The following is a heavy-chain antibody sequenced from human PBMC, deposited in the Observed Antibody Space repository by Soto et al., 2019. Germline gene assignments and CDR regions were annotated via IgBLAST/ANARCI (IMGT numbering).Heavy chain of an antibody. CDR1: RFILNIYG. D-gene: IGHD1-1*01. CDR2: ISYDGANK. J-gene: IGHJ6*02. CDR3: ARDVATSGTKFFYGMAV. Sequence: PGGSLRLSCSASRFILNIYGMHWVRQTPGKGLEWVAVISYDGANKYYADSVKGRFTISRDNSKNTLYLEMNSLRPDDTAIYYCARDVATSGTKFFYGMAVWGQGTTVTVSS. V-gene: IGHV3-30*03.